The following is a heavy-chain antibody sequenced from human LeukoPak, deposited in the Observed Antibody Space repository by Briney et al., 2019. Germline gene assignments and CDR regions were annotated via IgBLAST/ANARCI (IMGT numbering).Heavy chain of an antibody. CDR1: GFTFSDYY. CDR2: ISSSSSYT. J-gene: IGHJ6*02. V-gene: IGHV3-11*06. Sequence: TGGSLRLSCAASGFTFSDYYMSWIRQAPGKGLEWVSYISSSSSYTNYADSVKGRFTISRDNAKNSLYLQMNSLRAEDTAVYYCARAPHYSDYGPYYYGMDVWGQGTTVTVSS. CDR3: ARAPHYSDYGPYYYGMDV. D-gene: IGHD4-11*01.